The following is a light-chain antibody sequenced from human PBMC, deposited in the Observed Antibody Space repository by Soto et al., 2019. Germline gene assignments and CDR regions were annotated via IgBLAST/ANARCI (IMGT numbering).Light chain of an antibody. CDR1: QTISSW. Sequence: DIQTTQSPSSLSGSVGDRVTITCRASQTISSWLAWYQQKPGKAPKLLIYKASTLKSGVPSRFSGSGSGTEFTLTISSLQPDDFATYYCQQYNSYSEAFGQGTKVDIK. CDR2: KAS. J-gene: IGKJ1*01. V-gene: IGKV1-5*03. CDR3: QQYNSYSEA.